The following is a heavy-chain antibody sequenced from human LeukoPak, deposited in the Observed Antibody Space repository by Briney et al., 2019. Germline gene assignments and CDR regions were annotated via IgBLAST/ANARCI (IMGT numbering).Heavy chain of an antibody. Sequence: GGSLRLSCAASGFNFSNYAMHWVRQAPGKGLEWVAVISYDGSNKYYTDSMKGRFTISRDNSKNALYLQMNSLRAEDTALYYCAKDFVGTGNFRGGDYWGQGTLVTVSS. J-gene: IGHJ4*02. CDR1: GFNFSNYA. D-gene: IGHD1-1*01. CDR2: ISYDGSNK. CDR3: AKDFVGTGNFRGGDY. V-gene: IGHV3-30*18.